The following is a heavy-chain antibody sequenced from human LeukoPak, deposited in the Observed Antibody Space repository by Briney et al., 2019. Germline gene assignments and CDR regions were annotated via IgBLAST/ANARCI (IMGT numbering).Heavy chain of an antibody. CDR1: GFTFSSYA. Sequence: PGGSLRLSCAASGFTFSSYAMSWVRQAPGKGLEWVSDIKGSGGNTYYADSVKGRFTISRDNSKNKLYLQMNSLRAEDTALYYCAKATYDSSGYAYFDYWGQGTLVTVSS. D-gene: IGHD3-22*01. V-gene: IGHV3-23*01. J-gene: IGHJ4*02. CDR2: IKGSGGNT. CDR3: AKATYDSSGYAYFDY.